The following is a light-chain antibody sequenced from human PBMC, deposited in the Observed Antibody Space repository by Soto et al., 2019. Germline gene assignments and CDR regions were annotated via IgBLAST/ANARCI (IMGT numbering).Light chain of an antibody. CDR1: GSDIGGYNF. CDR3: SSFSSTTTLLV. V-gene: IGLV2-14*01. CDR2: EVR. J-gene: IGLJ3*02. Sequence: QSALTQPASVSGSPGQSLTISCTGSGSDIGGYNFVSWYQQHPGKAPKVILYEVRNRPSGVSSRFSGAKSGNTASLTISGLQAQDEADYYCSSFSSTTTLLVFGGGTKLTVL.